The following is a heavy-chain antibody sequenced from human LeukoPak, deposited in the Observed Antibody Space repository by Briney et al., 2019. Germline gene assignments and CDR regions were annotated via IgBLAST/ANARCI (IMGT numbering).Heavy chain of an antibody. CDR1: GYTFTSYA. CDR2: ITPSGGT. V-gene: IGHV1-2*02. Sequence: GASVKVSCKSSGYTFTSYAMHSVRPAPGQGLEWMGWITPSGGTNYPQKFQGRVAITRDTSITTAYMDLSRLTSDDTAVYYCARDRYGDGFAHFDYWGQGALVTVSS. J-gene: IGHJ4*02. CDR3: ARDRYGDGFAHFDY. D-gene: IGHD5-24*01.